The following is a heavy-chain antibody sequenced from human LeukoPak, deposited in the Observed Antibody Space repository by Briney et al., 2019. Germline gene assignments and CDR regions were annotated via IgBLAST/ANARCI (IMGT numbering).Heavy chain of an antibody. J-gene: IGHJ5*02. CDR3: ARVAWYSSSWYWFDP. CDR2: INQDGGRI. CDR1: GFTFSRHW. V-gene: IGHV3-7*03. D-gene: IGHD6-13*01. Sequence: GGSLRLSCAASGFTFSRHWMNWVRRAPGKGLEWVAIINQDGGRIGYGDSVKGRFTISRDNAQNSLYLQMNSLRAEDTAVYYCARVAWYSSSWYWFDPRGQGILVTVSS.